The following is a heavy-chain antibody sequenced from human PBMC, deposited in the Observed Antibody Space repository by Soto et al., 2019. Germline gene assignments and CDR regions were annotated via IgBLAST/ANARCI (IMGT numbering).Heavy chain of an antibody. CDR1: GFTFSSYS. D-gene: IGHD4-17*01. V-gene: IGHV3-48*01. J-gene: IGHJ4*02. Sequence: GGSLRLSCAASGFTFSSYSMNWVRQAPGKGLEWFSYISSSSGTIYYADSVKGRFTISRDNAKNSLYLQMNSLRAEDTAVYYCARDLHGDYAFDYWGQGTLVTVSS. CDR3: ARDLHGDYAFDY. CDR2: ISSSSGTI.